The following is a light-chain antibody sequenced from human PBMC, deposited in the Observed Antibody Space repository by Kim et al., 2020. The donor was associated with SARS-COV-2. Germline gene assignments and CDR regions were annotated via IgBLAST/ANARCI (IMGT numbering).Light chain of an antibody. V-gene: IGLV3-19*01. J-gene: IGLJ2*01. Sequence: SSELTQDPAVSVALGQTVRITCQGDSLRSYYATWXQQKPGQAPILVIYGKNNRPSEIPDRFSGSSSGNTASLTITGTQAGDEADYYCNSRDSNDNVVFGG. CDR2: GKN. CDR1: SLRSYY. CDR3: NSRDSNDNVV.